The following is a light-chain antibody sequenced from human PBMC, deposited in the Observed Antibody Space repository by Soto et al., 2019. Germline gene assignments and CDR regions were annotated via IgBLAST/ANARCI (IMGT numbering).Light chain of an antibody. V-gene: IGKV2-30*01. CDR2: KVS. CDR3: MQGTDWPPT. J-gene: IGKJ1*01. CDR1: ESLVYTDGNTY. Sequence: VMTQSPLSLPVTLGQPASISCRSNESLVYTDGNTYLSWFQQRPGQSLRRLIYKVSDRDSGVPDRFSASGSGTDFTLKISRVEAEDVGVYYCMQGTDWPPTFGQGTKVEIK.